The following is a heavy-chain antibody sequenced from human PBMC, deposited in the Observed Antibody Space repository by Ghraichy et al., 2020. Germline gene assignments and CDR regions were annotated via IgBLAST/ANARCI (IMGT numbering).Heavy chain of an antibody. CDR3: TSRGISVRAEWGSLDY. Sequence: GGSLRLSCAASGFTFSSHAMTWVRQPPGKGLEWVAAIGGSGAQTFYADSVRGRFTISRDNSKDTLYVHMNNLRAEDTAVYYCTSRGISVRAEWGSLDYWGQVTLVAVSS. D-gene: IGHD1-26*01. CDR2: IGGSGAQT. V-gene: IGHV3-23*01. CDR1: GFTFSSHA. J-gene: IGHJ4*02.